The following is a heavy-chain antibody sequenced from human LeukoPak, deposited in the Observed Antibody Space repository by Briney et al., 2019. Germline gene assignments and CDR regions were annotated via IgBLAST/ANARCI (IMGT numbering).Heavy chain of an antibody. CDR2: ISVDGGGT. D-gene: IGHD6-19*01. CDR1: GFTFSMYA. J-gene: IGHJ4*02. V-gene: IGHV3-23*01. Sequence: GGSLRPSCAASGFTFSMYAMSWVRQAPGKGLEWVSVISVDGGGTHYADSVKGRFTISRDNSKSTLYLQMNSLRAEDTAVYYCAKDSVGVAGPDYWGQGSLVTVSS. CDR3: AKDSVGVAGPDY.